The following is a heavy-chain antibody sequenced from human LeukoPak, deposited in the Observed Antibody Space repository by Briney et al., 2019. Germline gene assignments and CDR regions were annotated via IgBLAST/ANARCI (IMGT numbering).Heavy chain of an antibody. J-gene: IGHJ6*02. Sequence: ASVKVSCKASGYTFTSYYMHWVRQAPGQGLEWMGWISAYNGNTNYAQKLQGRVTMTTDTSTSTAYMELRSLRSDDTAVYYCARSDYYGSSGYDYYYGMDVWGQGTTVTVSS. V-gene: IGHV1-18*04. CDR1: GYTFTSYY. CDR2: ISAYNGNT. CDR3: ARSDYYGSSGYDYYYGMDV. D-gene: IGHD3-22*01.